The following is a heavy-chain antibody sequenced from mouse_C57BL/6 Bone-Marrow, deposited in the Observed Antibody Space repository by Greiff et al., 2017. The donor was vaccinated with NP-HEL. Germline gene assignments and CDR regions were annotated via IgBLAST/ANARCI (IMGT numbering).Heavy chain of an antibody. D-gene: IGHD1-1*01. J-gene: IGHJ1*03. V-gene: IGHV5-16*01. CDR2: INYDGSST. CDR3: ARGCYGSSLDWYVDV. Sequence: DVMLVESEGGLVQPGSSMKLSCPASGFTFSDYYMAWVRQVPEKGLEWVANINYDGSSTYYLDSLKSRFIISRANAKNILYLQMSSLKSEDTATYYWARGCYGSSLDWYVDVWGTGTTVTVSS. CDR1: GFTFSDYY.